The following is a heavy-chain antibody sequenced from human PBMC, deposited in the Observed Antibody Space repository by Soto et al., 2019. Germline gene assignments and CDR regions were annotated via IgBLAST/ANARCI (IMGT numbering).Heavy chain of an antibody. CDR1: NYSISSGYH. Sequence: SETLSLTCIVSNYSISSGYHWGWIRQPPGKGLEGIGTIYQSGNTYQNPSLKSRVILSIDTSKNQFSLNLRNVTAADTAVYYCVRGKVNFDFWGKGIFVTLYS. J-gene: IGHJ4*02. V-gene: IGHV4-38-2*02. CDR3: VRGKVNFDF. CDR2: IYQSGNT.